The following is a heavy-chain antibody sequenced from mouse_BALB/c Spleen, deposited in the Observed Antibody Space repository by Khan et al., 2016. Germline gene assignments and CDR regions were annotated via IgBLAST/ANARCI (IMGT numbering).Heavy chain of an antibody. Sequence: EVQLQESGPGLVKPSQSLSLTCSVTGYSITSGYYWNWIRQFPGNKLEWMGYISYDGSNNYNPSLKNRISITRDTSKNQFFLKLNSVTSEDTSTYYCVTLRRAYAMDYWGQGTSVTVSS. V-gene: IGHV3-6*02. D-gene: IGHD1-2*01. J-gene: IGHJ4*01. CDR1: GYSITSGYY. CDR2: ISYDGSN. CDR3: VTLRRAYAMDY.